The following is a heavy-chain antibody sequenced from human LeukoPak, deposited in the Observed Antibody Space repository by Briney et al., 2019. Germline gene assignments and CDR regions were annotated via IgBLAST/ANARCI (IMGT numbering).Heavy chain of an antibody. D-gene: IGHD4-23*01. J-gene: IGHJ4*02. CDR3: AKEIDYGGNSPFHY. V-gene: IGHV3-30*18. CDR2: ISYDGSNK. CDR1: RFTFSDYG. Sequence: GGSLRLSCTASRFTFSDYGMHWVRQAPGKGLEWVAFISYDGSNKYYVDSVKGRFTISRDNSKNTLYLQMNSLRAEDTAVYYCAKEIDYGGNSPFHYWGQGTLVTVSS.